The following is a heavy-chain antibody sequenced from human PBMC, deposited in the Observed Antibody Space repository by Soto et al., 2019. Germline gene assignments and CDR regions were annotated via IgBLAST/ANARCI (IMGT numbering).Heavy chain of an antibody. CDR1: GFTFSDYY. D-gene: IGHD2-2*01. CDR3: ARDGGEVIPAAIGGGYGMDV. Sequence: GGSLRLSCAASGFTFSDYYMSWIRQAPGKGLEWISYISGSNIYTNYADSVKGRFTISGDNANNSLYLQMDSLRVEDTAVYYCARDGGEVIPAAIGGGYGMDVWGQGTTVTVSS. V-gene: IGHV3-11*06. J-gene: IGHJ6*02. CDR2: ISGSNIYT.